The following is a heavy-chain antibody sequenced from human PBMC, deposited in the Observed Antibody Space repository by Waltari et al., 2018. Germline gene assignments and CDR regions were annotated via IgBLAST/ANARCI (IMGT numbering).Heavy chain of an antibody. V-gene: IGHV1-69*13. CDR1: GGTFSSYA. J-gene: IGHJ4*02. CDR2: IIPIFGTA. Sequence: QVQLVQSGAEVKKPGSSVKVSCKASGGTFSSYAISWVRQAPGQGLEWMGGIIPIFGTANYAQKFQGRVTITADESTSTAYMELSSLRSEDTAVYYCARDLGYCSGGSCYTLGYWGQGTLVTVSS. D-gene: IGHD2-15*01. CDR3: ARDLGYCSGGSCYTLGY.